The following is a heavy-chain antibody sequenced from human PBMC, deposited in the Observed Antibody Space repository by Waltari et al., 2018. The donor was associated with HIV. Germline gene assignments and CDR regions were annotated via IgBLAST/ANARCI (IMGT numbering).Heavy chain of an antibody. CDR1: GFIFSNFG. CDR2: IKNEGSNK. V-gene: IGHV3-30*02. CDR3: AKDFKPRGIDPSFLDN. J-gene: IGHJ4*02. D-gene: IGHD3-10*01. Sequence: VRLVESGGGVIQPGGSLRLSCAASGFIFSNFGLHWVRQAPGKGPEWWECIKNEGSNKFYLESVNARFTISRDNSRNTLSLQMSGLRTDYTAIYFCAKDFKPRGIDPSFLDNWGQGTLVTVSS.